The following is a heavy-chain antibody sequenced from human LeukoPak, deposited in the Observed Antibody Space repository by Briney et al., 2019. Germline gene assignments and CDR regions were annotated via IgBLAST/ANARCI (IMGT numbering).Heavy chain of an antibody. V-gene: IGHV3-23*01. D-gene: IGHD1/OR15-1a*01. CDR2: ITGSGLST. CDR1: GFTFSSYS. CDR3: AKARNTWDFDY. Sequence: GGSLRLSCAASGFTFSSYSMNWVRQALGKGLEWISAITGSGLSTYYADSVKGRFTISRDNSKSTLYLQMDGLRAEDTAVYYCAKARNTWDFDYLGQGTLVAVSS. J-gene: IGHJ4*02.